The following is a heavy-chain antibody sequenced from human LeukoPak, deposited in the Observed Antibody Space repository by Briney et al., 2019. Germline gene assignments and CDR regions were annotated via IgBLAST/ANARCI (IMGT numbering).Heavy chain of an antibody. D-gene: IGHD2-21*02. Sequence: SETLSLTCAVSGYSISSGYYWGWLRQPPGKGVEWIGIIYHSGSTYYNPSLKSRVTISVDTSKNQFSLKLSSVTAADTAVYYCARHSHVTYYFDYWGQGTLVTVSS. CDR1: GYSISSGYY. J-gene: IGHJ4*02. CDR2: IYHSGST. V-gene: IGHV4-38-2*01. CDR3: ARHSHVTYYFDY.